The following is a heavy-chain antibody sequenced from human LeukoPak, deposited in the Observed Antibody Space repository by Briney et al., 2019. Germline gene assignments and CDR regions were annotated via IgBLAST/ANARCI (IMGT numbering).Heavy chain of an antibody. J-gene: IGHJ4*02. D-gene: IGHD1-1*01. CDR3: ASQLGGTTFH. V-gene: IGHV4-59*01. Sequence: PSETLSLTCSVSGASINSYYWSWLRQPPGKGLEWIGYVYYSETTNYNPSLKSRVTISLDTSKTQFSLRLSSVTAADTAVYYCASQLGGTTFHWGQGILVTVSS. CDR1: GASINSYY. CDR2: VYYSETT.